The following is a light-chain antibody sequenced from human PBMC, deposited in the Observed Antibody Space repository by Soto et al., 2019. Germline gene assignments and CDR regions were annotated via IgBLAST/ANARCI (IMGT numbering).Light chain of an antibody. CDR1: QSVRSSY. CDR2: GAS. V-gene: IGKV3-20*01. J-gene: IGKJ3*01. Sequence: DIVLTQSPGTLSLSPGARATLSCRASQSVRSSYLAWYQQKPGQAPRLLIYGASSRATGIPDMFSGSGSGTDFTLTISRLEPEDFAVYYCQQYVSSPPFTFGPGTKVDIK. CDR3: QQYVSSPPFT.